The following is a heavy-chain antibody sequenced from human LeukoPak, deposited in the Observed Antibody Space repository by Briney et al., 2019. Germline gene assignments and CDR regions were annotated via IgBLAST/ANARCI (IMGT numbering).Heavy chain of an antibody. Sequence: GGSLRLSCTASGFTFSSYAMSWVRQAPGKGLEWVSTIGGSGGSTYYAGSVKGRFTISRDNSKSTLYLQMNSLRAEDTAVYYCAKTYCSSTSCPEDYYYYMDVWGKGTTVTVSS. D-gene: IGHD2-2*01. CDR3: AKTYCSSTSCPEDYYYYMDV. J-gene: IGHJ6*03. CDR1: GFTFSSYA. V-gene: IGHV3-23*01. CDR2: IGGSGGST.